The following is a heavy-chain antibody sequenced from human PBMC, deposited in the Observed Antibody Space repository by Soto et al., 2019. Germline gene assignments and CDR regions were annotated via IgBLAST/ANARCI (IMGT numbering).Heavy chain of an antibody. J-gene: IGHJ3*01. Sequence: QVHLVQSGAEVKKPGSSVKVSCKTSGGTFSTYTVSWVRQAPGQGLEWIGRIIPILDVLTYAQKLQGRVTITADKSTSTAYLELTSLKSEDTAMYYCARGSEGSGTESAFHFWGQGTMVTVSS. CDR1: GGTFSTYT. CDR3: ARGSEGSGTESAFHF. V-gene: IGHV1-69*02. CDR2: IIPILDVL. D-gene: IGHD2-15*01.